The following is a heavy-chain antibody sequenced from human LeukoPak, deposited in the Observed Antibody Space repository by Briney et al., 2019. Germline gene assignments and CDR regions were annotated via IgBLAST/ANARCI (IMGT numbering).Heavy chain of an antibody. CDR2: INHSGST. CDR3: ARYVLRYFDWLKGDNWFDP. CDR1: GYSISSGYY. D-gene: IGHD3-9*01. Sequence: SETLSLTCTVSGYSISSGYYWGWIRQPPGKGLEWIGEINHSGSTNYNPSLKSQVTISVDTSKNQFSLKLSSVTAADTAVYYCARYVLRYFDWLKGDNWFDPWGQGTLVTVSS. J-gene: IGHJ5*02. V-gene: IGHV4-38-2*02.